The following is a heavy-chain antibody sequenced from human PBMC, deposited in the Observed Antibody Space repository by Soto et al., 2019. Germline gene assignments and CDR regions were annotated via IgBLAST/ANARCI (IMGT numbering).Heavy chain of an antibody. J-gene: IGHJ4*02. CDR2: ISAYNGNT. V-gene: IGHV1-18*01. D-gene: IGHD3-9*01. CDR3: ARSTIFRPYYFDY. CDR1: GYTFTSYG. Sequence: QVQLVQSGAEVKKPGASVKVSCKASGYTFTSYGISWVRQAPGQGLEWMGWISAYNGNTNYAQKLQRRVXXTXDXXTSTAYMELRSLRSDDTAVYYCARSTIFRPYYFDYWGQGTLVTVSS.